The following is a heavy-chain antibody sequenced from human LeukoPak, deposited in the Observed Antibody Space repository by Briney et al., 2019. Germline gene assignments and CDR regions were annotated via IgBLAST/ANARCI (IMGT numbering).Heavy chain of an antibody. V-gene: IGHV4-4*07. J-gene: IGHJ4*02. Sequence: SETLSLTCTVSGDSISRYCWSWIRQPAGKGLEWIGRMYTSESTNYNPSLKNRITMSVDTSKNQFSLKLSSVTAADTAVYYCAREITSTSRHFDYWGQGTLVTVSS. CDR1: GDSISRYC. CDR2: MYTSEST. CDR3: AREITSTSRHFDY. D-gene: IGHD2-2*01.